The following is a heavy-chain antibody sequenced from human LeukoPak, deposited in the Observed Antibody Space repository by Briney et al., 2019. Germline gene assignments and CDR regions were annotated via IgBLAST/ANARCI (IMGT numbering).Heavy chain of an antibody. CDR1: GFTFSSYA. CDR2: ISYDGSNK. V-gene: IGHV3-30-3*02. D-gene: IGHD3-10*01. J-gene: IGHJ4*02. CDR3: AKEGNYYGSGSYYYFDY. Sequence: GGSLTLSCAASGFTFSSYAMHWVRQAPGKGLEWVAVISYDGSNKYYADSVKGRFTISRDNSKNTLYLQMNSLRAEDTAVYYCAKEGNYYGSGSYYYFDYWGQGTLVTVSS.